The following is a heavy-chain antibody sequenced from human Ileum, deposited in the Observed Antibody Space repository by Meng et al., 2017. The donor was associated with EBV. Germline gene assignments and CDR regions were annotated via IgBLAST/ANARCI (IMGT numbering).Heavy chain of an antibody. V-gene: IGHV3-53*01. CDR3: ASKSEGYDH. CDR1: GFTVSSNY. CDR2: IYTGGST. D-gene: IGHD5-12*01. J-gene: IGHJ4*02. Sequence: VQLVEPGGGLSQPGGSLGRALAASGFTVSSNYISWVRQAPGKGLEWVSVIYTGGSTYYADSVKGRFTISRDNSKNTLYLQMNSLRGEDTAVYYCASKSEGYDHWGQGTLVTVSS.